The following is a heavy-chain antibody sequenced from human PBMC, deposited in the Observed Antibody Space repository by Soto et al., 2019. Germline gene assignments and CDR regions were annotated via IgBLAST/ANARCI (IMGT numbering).Heavy chain of an antibody. D-gene: IGHD3-10*01. J-gene: IGHJ4*02. V-gene: IGHV3-23*01. CDR3: AKGRGGSGSLTPRVDF. CDR2: ISGGGATT. Sequence: EVQLLESGGGLVQPGGSLRLSCAASGFTFNNYAMTWVRQAPGKGLEWVSAISGGGATTSYADSVTGRFTVSRDGSTNTLYLQMSSLRAEDTALYYCAKGRGGSGSLTPRVDFWGQGTLVTVSS. CDR1: GFTFNNYA.